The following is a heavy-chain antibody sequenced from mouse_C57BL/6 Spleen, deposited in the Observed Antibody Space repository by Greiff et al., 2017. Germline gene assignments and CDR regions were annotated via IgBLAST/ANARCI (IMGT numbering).Heavy chain of an antibody. CDR3: ARRYSKAYAMDY. V-gene: IGHV1-52*01. Sequence: QVQLQQPGAELVRPGSSVKLSCKASGYTFTSYWMHWVKQRPIQGLEWIGNIDPSDSETHYNQKFKDKATLTVDKSSSTAYMQLSSLTSEDSAVYYCARRYSKAYAMDYWGQGTTVTVSS. CDR2: IDPSDSET. D-gene: IGHD2-5*01. CDR1: GYTFTSYW. J-gene: IGHJ4*01.